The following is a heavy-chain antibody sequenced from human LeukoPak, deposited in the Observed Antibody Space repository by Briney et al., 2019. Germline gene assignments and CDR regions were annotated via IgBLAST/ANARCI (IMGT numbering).Heavy chain of an antibody. CDR3: ARDWKYHSPLDY. V-gene: IGHV3-30*02. D-gene: IGHD2-2*01. CDR1: GFTFSSYG. CDR2: IRYDGSNK. Sequence: GGSLRLSCAASGFTFSSYGMHWVRQAPGKGLEWVAFIRYDGSNKYYADSVKGRFTISRDNAKNSLYLQMNSLRAEDTAVYYCARDWKYHSPLDYWGQGTLVTVSS. J-gene: IGHJ4*02.